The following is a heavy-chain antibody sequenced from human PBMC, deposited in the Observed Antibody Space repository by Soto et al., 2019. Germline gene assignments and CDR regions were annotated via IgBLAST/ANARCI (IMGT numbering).Heavy chain of an antibody. CDR3: AGSGFDF. Sequence: DVQLVESGGGLVQPGGSLRLSCAASGFTFSNYGFHWVRQAPGEGLEWVSYITSSSSNMYYADSVKGRFTISRDNAKNSLYLQMNSLRAEDTALYYCAGSGFDFWGQGTLVTVSS. D-gene: IGHD2-8*02. CDR1: GFTFSNYG. V-gene: IGHV3-48*01. CDR2: ITSSSSNM. J-gene: IGHJ5*01.